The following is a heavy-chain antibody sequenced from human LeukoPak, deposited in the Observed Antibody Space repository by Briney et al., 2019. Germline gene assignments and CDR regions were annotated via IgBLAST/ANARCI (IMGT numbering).Heavy chain of an antibody. Sequence: PSETLSLTCAVYGVSFSGYYWSWIRQPPGKGLEWIGEINHSGSTNYNPSLKSRVTISVDTSKNQFSLKLSSVTAADTAVYYCAREKIQLWLRGGFDYWGQGTLVTVSS. V-gene: IGHV4-34*01. D-gene: IGHD5-18*01. J-gene: IGHJ4*02. CDR1: GVSFSGYY. CDR3: AREKIQLWLRGGFDY. CDR2: INHSGST.